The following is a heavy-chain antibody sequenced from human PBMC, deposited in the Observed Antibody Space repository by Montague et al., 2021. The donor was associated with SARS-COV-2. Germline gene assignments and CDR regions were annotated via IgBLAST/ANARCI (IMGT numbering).Heavy chain of an antibody. V-gene: IGHV4-59*01. Sequence: SETLSLTCTVSGGSISSYYWSWIWQPPGKGLEWIGYIYYSGSTNYIPSLKSRVTISVDTSKNQLSLKLSSVTAADTAVYYCARAPVAHITIFGVVTSFDYWGQGTLVTVSS. CDR1: GGSISSYY. D-gene: IGHD3-3*01. J-gene: IGHJ4*02. CDR2: IYYSGST. CDR3: ARAPVAHITIFGVVTSFDY.